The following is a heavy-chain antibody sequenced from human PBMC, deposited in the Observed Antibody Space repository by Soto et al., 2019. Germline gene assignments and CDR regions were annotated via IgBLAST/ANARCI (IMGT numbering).Heavy chain of an antibody. D-gene: IGHD3-10*01. CDR3: ARDELMVRGVIITNYYGMDV. V-gene: IGHV3-30-3*01. CDR1: GFTFSSYA. Sequence: QVQLVESGGGVVQPGRSLRLSCAASGFTFSSYAMHWVRQAPGKGLEWVAVISYDGSNKYYADSVKGRFTISRDNSKNTLYLQMNSLRAEDTAVYYCARDELMVRGVIITNYYGMDVWGQGTTVTVSS. J-gene: IGHJ6*02. CDR2: ISYDGSNK.